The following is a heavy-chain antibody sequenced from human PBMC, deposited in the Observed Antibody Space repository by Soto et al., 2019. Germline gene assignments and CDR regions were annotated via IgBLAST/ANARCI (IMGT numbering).Heavy chain of an antibody. D-gene: IGHD3-3*01. CDR2: FDPEDGET. CDR3: ATAYEGRYYYYGMDV. V-gene: IGHV1-24*01. CDR1: GYTFTNYY. J-gene: IGHJ6*02. Sequence: ASVKVSCKASGYTFTNYYMHWVRQAPGKGLEWMGGFDPEDGETIYAQKFQGRVNMTEDTSTDTAYMELSSLRSEDTAVYYCATAYEGRYYYYGMDVWGQGTTVTVSS.